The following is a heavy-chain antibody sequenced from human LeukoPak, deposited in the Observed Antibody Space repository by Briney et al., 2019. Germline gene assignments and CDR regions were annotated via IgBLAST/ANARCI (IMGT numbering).Heavy chain of an antibody. CDR1: GVSVGSAGYY. V-gene: IGHV4-61*08. D-gene: IGHD3-10*01. Sequence: SETLSLTCSVSGVSVGSAGYYWSWIRQPPGGGLEWIGYIYYISNTNYNPSLKSRVTISVDTSKNQFSLKLSSVTAADTAVYYCARVPNYYYGSGSSLGLPSGTFDYWGQGTLVTVSS. CDR3: ARVPNYYYGSGSSLGLPSGTFDY. CDR2: IYYISNT. J-gene: IGHJ4*02.